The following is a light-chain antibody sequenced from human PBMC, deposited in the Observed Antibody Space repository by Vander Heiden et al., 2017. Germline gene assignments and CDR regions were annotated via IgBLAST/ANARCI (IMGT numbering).Light chain of an antibody. CDR2: DNN. V-gene: IGLV1-51*01. J-gene: IGLJ2*01. CDR3: GTWDSSLSAVV. Sequence: QPVLTQPPSVSAAPGQKVTISCSGSSSNIGNNYGSWYQQLPGTAPKLLMYDNNKRPSGIPDRFSGSKSGTSATLGITGLQTGDEADYYCGTWDSSLSAVVFGGGTKLTVL. CDR1: SSNIGNNY.